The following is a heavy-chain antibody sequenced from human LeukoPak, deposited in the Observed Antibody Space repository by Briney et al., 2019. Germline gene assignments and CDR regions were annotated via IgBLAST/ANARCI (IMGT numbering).Heavy chain of an antibody. V-gene: IGHV3-30*02. Sequence: GGSLRLSCGASGFTFSSYGMHWVRQAPGKGLEWLAFIEYNGATKDYADSVKGRFTISRDNSKNTVSLQMNSLRAEDTALYYCAKDIRRGYNFGYDQFAYWGQGILVTVSS. CDR2: IEYNGATK. CDR3: AKDIRRGYNFGYDQFAY. CDR1: GFTFSSYG. D-gene: IGHD5-18*01. J-gene: IGHJ4*02.